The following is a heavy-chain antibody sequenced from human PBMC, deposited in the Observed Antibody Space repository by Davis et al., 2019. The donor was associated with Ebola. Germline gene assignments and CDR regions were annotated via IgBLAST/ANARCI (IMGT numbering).Heavy chain of an antibody. CDR1: GFTFRSYA. CDR2: ISYDGSNK. V-gene: IGHV3-30-3*01. Sequence: PGGSLRLSCAASGFTFRSYAMHWVRQAPGKGLEWVAVISYDGSNKYYADSMKGRFTISRDNSKNTLYLQMNSLRAEDTAVYYCGSPVVAWGQGTLVTVSS. CDR3: GSPVVA. D-gene: IGHD2-15*01. J-gene: IGHJ4*02.